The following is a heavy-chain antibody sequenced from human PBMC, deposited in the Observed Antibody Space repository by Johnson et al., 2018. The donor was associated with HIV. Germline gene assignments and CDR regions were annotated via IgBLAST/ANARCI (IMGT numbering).Heavy chain of an antibody. CDR2: ISWNSGSI. J-gene: IGHJ3*02. CDR1: GFTFDDYA. V-gene: IGHV3-9*01. Sequence: VQLVESGGGVVRPGGSLRLSCGASGFTFDDYAMHWVRQAPGKVLEWVSGISWNSGSIGYADSVKGRFTISRDNAKNSLYLQMNRRRAEEKALYYCAKGFDSGSYWEGDAFDIWGQGTMVTVSS. CDR3: AKGFDSGSYWEGDAFDI. D-gene: IGHD1-26*01.